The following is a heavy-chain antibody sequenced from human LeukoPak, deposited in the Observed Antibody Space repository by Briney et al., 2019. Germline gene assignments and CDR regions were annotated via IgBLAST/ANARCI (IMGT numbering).Heavy chain of an antibody. Sequence: GGSLRLSCAASEFTFSNYAMNWVRQAPGKGLEWVSGISGGGGSTYYADSVKGRFTISRDNSKNTLYLQMNSLRAEDTAVYYCAVVTAGNWFDPWDQGTLVTVSS. J-gene: IGHJ5*02. D-gene: IGHD2-21*02. CDR3: AVVTAGNWFDP. CDR2: ISGGGGST. CDR1: EFTFSNYA. V-gene: IGHV3-23*01.